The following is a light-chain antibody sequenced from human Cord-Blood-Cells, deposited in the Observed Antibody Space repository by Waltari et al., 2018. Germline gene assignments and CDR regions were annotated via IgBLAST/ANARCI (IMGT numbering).Light chain of an antibody. V-gene: IGKV4-1*01. CDR1: QSVLYSSNNKNY. J-gene: IGKJ1*01. CDR3: QQYYSTPPT. CDR2: LAA. Sequence: DIVMTKSPDSLAVSLGERATINCKSSQSVLYSSNNKNYLAWYQQKQGQPPKLPIYLAATRESGVPERFSGGGSGTDFTLTISSLQAEDGAVYYCQQYYSTPPTFGQGTKVEIK.